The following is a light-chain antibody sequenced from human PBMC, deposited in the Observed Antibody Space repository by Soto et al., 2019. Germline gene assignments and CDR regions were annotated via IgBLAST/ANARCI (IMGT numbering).Light chain of an antibody. CDR2: DAS. CDR3: QKRSNWPQRT. CDR1: QSVSSY. J-gene: IGKJ1*01. V-gene: IGKV3-11*01. Sequence: EIVLTQSPATLSFSPGERATLSCRASQSVSSYLAWYQQKPGQAPRLLIYDASNRATGIPARFSGSGSGTDLTLTISSLEPEDFAVYYCQKRSNWPQRTFAQGTKVDIX.